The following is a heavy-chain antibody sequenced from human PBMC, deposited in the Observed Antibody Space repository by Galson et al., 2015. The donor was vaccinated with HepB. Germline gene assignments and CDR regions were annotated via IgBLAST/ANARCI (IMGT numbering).Heavy chain of an antibody. CDR2: IYSGGTT. V-gene: IGHV3-53*01. CDR3: ARDGVGALDY. J-gene: IGHJ4*02. CDR1: GFTVSSNY. Sequence: SLRLSCAASGFTVSSNYMNWVRQAPGKGLEWVSVIYSGGTTYYADSVKGRFTISRDNSKNTLYLQMNSLRAEDTAVYFCARDGVGALDYWGQGTPVTVSS. D-gene: IGHD1-26*01.